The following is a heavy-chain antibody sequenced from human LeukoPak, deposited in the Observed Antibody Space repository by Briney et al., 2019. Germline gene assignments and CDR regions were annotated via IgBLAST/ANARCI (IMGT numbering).Heavy chain of an antibody. CDR1: GGSISSYY. Sequence: SETLSLTCTVSGGSISSYYWSWIRQPPGKGLEWIGYIYYSGSTNYNPSLKSRVTISVDTSKNQFSLKLSSVTAADTAVYYCARGEFYYYMDVWGKGTTVTVSS. CDR2: IYYSGST. J-gene: IGHJ6*03. CDR3: ARGEFYYYMDV. V-gene: IGHV4-59*01. D-gene: IGHD3-10*01.